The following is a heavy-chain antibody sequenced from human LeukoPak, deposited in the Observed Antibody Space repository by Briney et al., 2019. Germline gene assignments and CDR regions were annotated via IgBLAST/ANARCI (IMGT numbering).Heavy chain of an antibody. Sequence: ALVKVSCKASGYTFTGYYMHWVRQAPGQGLEWMGWINPNSGGTNYAQKFQGRVTMTRDTSISTAYMELSRLRSDDTAVYYCARDSGDGYNRDDAFDIWGQGTMVTVSS. CDR2: INPNSGGT. CDR3: ARDSGDGYNRDDAFDI. J-gene: IGHJ3*02. V-gene: IGHV1-2*02. D-gene: IGHD5-24*01. CDR1: GYTFTGYY.